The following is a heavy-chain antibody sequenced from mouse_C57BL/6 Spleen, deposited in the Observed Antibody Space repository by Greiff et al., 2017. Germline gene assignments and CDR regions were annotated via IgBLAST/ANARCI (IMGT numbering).Heavy chain of an antibody. J-gene: IGHJ3*01. CDR3: TTGYYVSISWFAY. D-gene: IGHD1-1*01. V-gene: IGHV14-1*01. CDR2: IDPEDGDT. Sequence: VQLQQSGAELVRPGASVKLSCTASGFNIKDYYMHWVKQRPEQGLEWIGRIDPEDGDTEYAPKFQGKATMTADTSSNTAYLQLSSLTSEDTAVYYCTTGYYVSISWFAYWGQGTLVTVSA. CDR1: GFNIKDYY.